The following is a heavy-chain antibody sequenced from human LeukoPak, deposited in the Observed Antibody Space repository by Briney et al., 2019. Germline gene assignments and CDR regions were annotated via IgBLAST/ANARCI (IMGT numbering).Heavy chain of an antibody. CDR1: GFTFSSYG. CDR2: ISYDGSNK. J-gene: IGHJ2*01. Sequence: GGSLRLSCAASGFTFSSYGMHWVRQAPGKGLEWVAVISYDGSNKYYADSVKGRFTISRDSSRNTLFLHMNTLRAEDTAIYYCAKDRTVGASYWYFDLWGRGTLVTVSS. V-gene: IGHV3-30*18. CDR3: AKDRTVGASYWYFDL. D-gene: IGHD1-26*01.